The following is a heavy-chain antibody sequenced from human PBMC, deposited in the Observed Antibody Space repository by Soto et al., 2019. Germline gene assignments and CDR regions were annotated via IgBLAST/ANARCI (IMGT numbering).Heavy chain of an antibody. Sequence: SGPTLVNPTQTLTLTCTFSGFSLSTSGMCVSWIRQPPGKALEWLALIDWDDDKYYSTSLKTRLTISKDTSKNQVVLTMTNMDPVDTATYYCARTEYYYGSGSYPSPFYFDYWGQGTLVTVSS. J-gene: IGHJ4*02. CDR1: GFSLSTSGMC. CDR3: ARTEYYYGSGSYPSPFYFDY. V-gene: IGHV2-70*01. CDR2: IDWDDDK. D-gene: IGHD3-10*01.